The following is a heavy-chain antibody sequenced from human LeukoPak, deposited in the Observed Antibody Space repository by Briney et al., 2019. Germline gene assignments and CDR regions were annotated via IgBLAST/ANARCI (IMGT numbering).Heavy chain of an antibody. CDR2: IWYDGSNK. J-gene: IGHJ4*02. V-gene: IGHV3-33*01. CDR3: ARGQSSGWKGGKDFDY. D-gene: IGHD6-19*01. CDR1: GFTFSSYG. Sequence: GGSLRLSCAASGFTFSSYGMHWVRQAPGKGREWVGVIWYDGSNKYYADSVKGRSTISRDNSKNTLYLQMNRLRAEDTAVYYCARGQSSGWKGGKDFDYWGQGTLVTVSS.